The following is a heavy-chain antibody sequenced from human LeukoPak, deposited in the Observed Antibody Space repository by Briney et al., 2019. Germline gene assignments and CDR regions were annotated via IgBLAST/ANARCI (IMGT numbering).Heavy chain of an antibody. CDR3: AIAVEMATTRFDY. CDR2: INHSGST. V-gene: IGHV4-34*01. J-gene: IGHJ4*02. Sequence: SETLSLTCAVYGGSFSGYYWSWIRQPPGKGLEWIGEINHSGSTNYNPSLKSRVTISVDTSKNQFSLKLSSVTAADTAVYYCAIAVEMATTRFDYRGQGTLVTVSS. D-gene: IGHD5-24*01. CDR1: GGSFSGYY.